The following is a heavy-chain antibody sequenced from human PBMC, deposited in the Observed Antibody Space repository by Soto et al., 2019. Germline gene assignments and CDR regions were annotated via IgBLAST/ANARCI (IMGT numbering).Heavy chain of an antibody. CDR2: IYYSGST. J-gene: IGHJ4*02. V-gene: IGHV4-39*01. D-gene: IGHD1-26*01. CDR3: ERLGDFGSYYYSFDY. Sequence: PSDTLSLTCTVSGGSISSSSYYWGWIRQPPGQGLEWIGSIYYSGSTYYNPSLKSRVTISVDTSKNQFSLKLSSVTAADTAVYYCERLGDFGSYYYSFDYWGQGTLVTVSS. CDR1: GGSISSSSYY.